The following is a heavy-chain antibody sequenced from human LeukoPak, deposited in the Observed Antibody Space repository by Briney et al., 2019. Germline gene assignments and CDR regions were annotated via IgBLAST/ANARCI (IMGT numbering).Heavy chain of an antibody. V-gene: IGHV3-33*01. CDR2: IWYDGSNK. CDR3: ARASSWYDY. D-gene: IGHD6-13*01. CDR1: GFSFSSYG. Sequence: QPGGSLRLSCAASGFSFSSYGVHWVRQAPGKGLEWVALIWYDGSNKYYADSVKGRFTVSRDNSKNTLYLQMNSLRAEDTAVYYCARASSWYDYWGQGTLVTVSS. J-gene: IGHJ5*01.